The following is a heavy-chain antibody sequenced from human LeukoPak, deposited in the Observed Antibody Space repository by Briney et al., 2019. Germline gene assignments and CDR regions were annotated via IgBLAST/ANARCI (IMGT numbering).Heavy chain of an antibody. V-gene: IGHV4-59*01. Sequence: NTSETLSLTCTVSGGSFSSYYWSWIRQPPGKGLEWIGYIYYSGSTNYNPSLKSRVTISIDTSKNQFSLKLSSVTAADTAVYYCAREPPAADDAFDIWGRGTMVTVSS. J-gene: IGHJ3*02. D-gene: IGHD6-13*01. CDR1: GGSFSSYY. CDR2: IYYSGST. CDR3: AREPPAADDAFDI.